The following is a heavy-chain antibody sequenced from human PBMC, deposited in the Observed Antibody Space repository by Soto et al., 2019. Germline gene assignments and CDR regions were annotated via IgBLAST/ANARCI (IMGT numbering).Heavy chain of an antibody. D-gene: IGHD3-10*01. V-gene: IGHV1-69*06. CDR3: ATHGATTMARGAMKHYYYVMDV. J-gene: IGHJ6*02. Sequence: GASVKVSCKASGGIFSSFTISWVRQAPGQGLEWLGGIIPIFDTPTYAQNFQGRVTITADKSTNTVYMELSSLRSEDTAVYYCATHGATTMARGAMKHYYYVMDVWDQGTTVTVSS. CDR2: IIPIFDTP. CDR1: GGIFSSFT.